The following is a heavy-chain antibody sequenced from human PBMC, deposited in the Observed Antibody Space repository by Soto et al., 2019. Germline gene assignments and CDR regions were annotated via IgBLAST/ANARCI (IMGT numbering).Heavy chain of an antibody. Sequence: ASVKVSCKASGYTFTSYAMHWVRQATGQGLEWMGWMNPNSGNTGYAQKFQGRVTMTRNTSISTAYMELSSLRSEDTAVYYCARVYQPVDYDFWSGYYYYYGMDVWGQGTTVTVSS. CDR3: ARVYQPVDYDFWSGYYYYYGMDV. V-gene: IGHV1-8*02. J-gene: IGHJ6*02. D-gene: IGHD3-3*01. CDR1: GYTFTSYA. CDR2: MNPNSGNT.